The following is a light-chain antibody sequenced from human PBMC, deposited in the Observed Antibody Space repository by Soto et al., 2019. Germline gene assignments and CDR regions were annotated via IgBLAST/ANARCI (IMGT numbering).Light chain of an antibody. CDR3: QQRVNWPPT. CDR2: HAS. Sequence: EIVMTQSPATLCVSPGETVTLSCRASQSVNSNLAWYQQKPGQAPRLLIYHASTRATGIPARFSGSGSGTEFTLTISSLQSEDFAIYYCQQRVNWPPTFGGGTKVDIK. CDR1: QSVNSN. J-gene: IGKJ4*01. V-gene: IGKV3D-15*01.